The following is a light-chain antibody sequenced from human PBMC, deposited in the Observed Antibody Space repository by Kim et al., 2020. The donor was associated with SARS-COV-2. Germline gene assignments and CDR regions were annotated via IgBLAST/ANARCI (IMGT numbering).Light chain of an antibody. V-gene: IGKV3-11*01. CDR1: QTVNTY. J-gene: IGKJ4*01. CDR3: QQRDDCGA. CDR2: EKS. Sequence: PLSPGESATPSCRASQTVNTYLAWYQQKPGQAPRLLIYEKSKRATGIPARFSGSGSGTDFTLTISSLEPEDFAIYYCQQRDDCGAFGGGTKVDIK.